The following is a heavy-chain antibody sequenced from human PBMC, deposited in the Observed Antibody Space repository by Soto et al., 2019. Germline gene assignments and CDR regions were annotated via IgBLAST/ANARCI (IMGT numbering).Heavy chain of an antibody. V-gene: IGHV3-23*01. J-gene: IGHJ4*02. CDR1: GFTFSSYA. CDR3: AKGSAAAGMLPSDY. Sequence: GGSLRLSCAASGFTFSSYAMNWVRQAPGKGLEWVSAISGSGGSTYYADSVKGRFTISRDNSKNTLNLQMNSLRAEDTAVKYCAKGSAAAGMLPSDYWGEGTLVTVSS. D-gene: IGHD6-13*01. CDR2: ISGSGGST.